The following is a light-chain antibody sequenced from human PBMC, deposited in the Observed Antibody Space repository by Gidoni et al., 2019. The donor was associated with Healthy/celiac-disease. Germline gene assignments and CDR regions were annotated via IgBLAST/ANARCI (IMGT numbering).Light chain of an antibody. Sequence: VLTQSPGTLSLSPGERATLSCRASQSVSISYLAWYQQKPGQAPRLLIYGASSRATGIPDRFSGSGSGTDFTLTISRLEPEDFAVYYCQQYGSSLSITFGQGTRLEIK. CDR2: GAS. J-gene: IGKJ5*01. V-gene: IGKV3-20*01. CDR1: QSVSISY. CDR3: QQYGSSLSIT.